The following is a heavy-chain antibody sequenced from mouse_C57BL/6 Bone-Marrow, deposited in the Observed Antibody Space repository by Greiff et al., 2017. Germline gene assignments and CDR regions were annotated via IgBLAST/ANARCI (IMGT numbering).Heavy chain of an antibody. CDR1: GYTFTDHT. J-gene: IGHJ3*01. V-gene: IGHV1-78*01. CDR3: ARHEVSFITTVVPFAY. CDR2: IYPRDGST. D-gene: IGHD1-1*01. Sequence: VQRVESDAELVKPGASVKISCKVSGYTFTDHTLHWMKQRPEQGLEWIGYIYPRDGSTKSNEKFKGKATLTADKSSSTVYMELSRLTSEDSAVYFCARHEVSFITTVVPFAYWGQGTLVTVSA.